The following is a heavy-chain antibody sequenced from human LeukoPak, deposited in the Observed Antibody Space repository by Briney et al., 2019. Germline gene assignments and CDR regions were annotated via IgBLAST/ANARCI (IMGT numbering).Heavy chain of an antibody. CDR1: GGTFSSYA. Sequence: SVKVSCKASGGTFSSYAISWVRQAPGQGLEWMGGIIPIFGTANYAQKFQGRVTMTEDTSTDTAYMELSSLRSDDTAVYYCARASFWESPINWFDPWGQGTLVTVSS. CDR2: IIPIFGTA. J-gene: IGHJ5*02. CDR3: ARASFWESPINWFDP. V-gene: IGHV1-69*06. D-gene: IGHD3-16*01.